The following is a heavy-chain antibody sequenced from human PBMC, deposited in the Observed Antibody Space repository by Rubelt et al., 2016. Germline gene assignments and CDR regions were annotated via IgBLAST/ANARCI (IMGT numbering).Heavy chain of an antibody. CDR3: FGALTVTVEHQVDY. J-gene: IGHJ4*02. CDR1: GYTFTSYA. Sequence: QVQLVQSGSELKKPGASVKVSCKASGYTFTSYAMNWVRQAPGQGLEWMGWINTNTGNPTYAQVFTGRFVFCLDTSVSTAYLQISSLKAEDTAVYYCFGALTVTVEHQVDYWGQGTLVTVSS. V-gene: IGHV7-4-1*02. CDR2: INTNTGNP. D-gene: IGHD4-17*01.